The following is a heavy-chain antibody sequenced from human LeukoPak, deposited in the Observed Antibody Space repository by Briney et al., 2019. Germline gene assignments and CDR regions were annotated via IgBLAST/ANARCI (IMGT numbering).Heavy chain of an antibody. CDR2: IYSGGST. CDR1: GFTVSSNY. D-gene: IGHD1-26*01. Sequence: PGGSLRLSCAASGFTVSSNYMSWVRQAPGKGLEWVSVIYSGGSTYYADSVKGRFTISRDNSKNTLYLQMNSLRAEDTAVYYCARDRGSYYEDDAFDIWGQGTMLIVSS. CDR3: ARDRGSYYEDDAFDI. V-gene: IGHV3-53*01. J-gene: IGHJ3*02.